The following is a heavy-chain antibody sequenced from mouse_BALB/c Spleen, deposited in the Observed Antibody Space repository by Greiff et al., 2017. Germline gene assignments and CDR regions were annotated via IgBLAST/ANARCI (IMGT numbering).Heavy chain of an antibody. D-gene: IGHD2-1*01. CDR1: GFAFSSYD. V-gene: IGHV5-12-1*01. Sequence: EVKLVESGGGLVKPGGSLKLSCAASGFAFSSYDMSWVRQTPEKRLEWVAYISSGGGSTYYPDTVKGRFTISRDNAKNTLYLQMSSLKSEDTAMYYCARHPYGNYGGYFDYWGQGTTLTVSS. CDR3: ARHPYGNYGGYFDY. J-gene: IGHJ2*01. CDR2: ISSGGGST.